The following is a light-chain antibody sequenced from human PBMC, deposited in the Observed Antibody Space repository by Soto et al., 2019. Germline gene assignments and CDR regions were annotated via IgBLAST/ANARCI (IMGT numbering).Light chain of an antibody. CDR2: ASS. CDR1: QSIATH. J-gene: IGKJ2*01. CDR3: QHSSMFPRYN. Sequence: DVQISQSPSSLSASVGDKVTITCRASQSIATHLNWYQHKPGRPPRLLIFASSILQEGVPSRFSGRGSGTYFTFTIDSLLPEAFATYYCQHSSMFPRYNFGQGTRL. V-gene: IGKV1-39*01.